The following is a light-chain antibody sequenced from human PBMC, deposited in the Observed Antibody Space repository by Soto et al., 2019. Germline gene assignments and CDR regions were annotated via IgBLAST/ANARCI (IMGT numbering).Light chain of an antibody. CDR3: QHYNNWPLT. CDR2: VAS. V-gene: IGKV3-15*01. Sequence: EIVMTQSPATLSVSPGERATLSCRASQSVSTNLAWYKQKPDQAPMPLIYVASTRATGIPARFSGSGSGTEFTLTISSLQSEDFAVYYCQHYNNWPLTFGGGTKVEIK. J-gene: IGKJ4*01. CDR1: QSVSTN.